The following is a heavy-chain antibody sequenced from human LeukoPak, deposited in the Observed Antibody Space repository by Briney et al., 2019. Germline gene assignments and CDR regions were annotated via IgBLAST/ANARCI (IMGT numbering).Heavy chain of an antibody. CDR2: ISGSGGST. CDR3: AKEVDDILTGRPYYYYYYGMDV. D-gene: IGHD3-9*01. V-gene: IGHV3-23*01. CDR1: GFTFISYA. J-gene: IGHJ6*02. Sequence: GGSLRLSCAASGFTFISYAMSWVRQAPGKGLEWVSAISGSGGSTYYADSVKGRFTISRDNSKNTLYLQMNSLRAEDTAVYYCAKEVDDILTGRPYYYYYYGMDVWGQGTTVTVSS.